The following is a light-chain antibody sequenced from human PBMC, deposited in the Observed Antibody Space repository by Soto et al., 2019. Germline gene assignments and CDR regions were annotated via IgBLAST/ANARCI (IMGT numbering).Light chain of an antibody. Sequence: DIQMTQSPSSLSASVGDRVTITCQASQDVRHFLNWFQQRPGKAPKLLIYDASALERGVPSRFSGRGSGSRFTFTITSLPPEDIATYYCQQYDRPPWTFGQGTKVDIK. CDR1: QDVRHF. CDR2: DAS. V-gene: IGKV1-33*01. J-gene: IGKJ1*01. CDR3: QQYDRPPWT.